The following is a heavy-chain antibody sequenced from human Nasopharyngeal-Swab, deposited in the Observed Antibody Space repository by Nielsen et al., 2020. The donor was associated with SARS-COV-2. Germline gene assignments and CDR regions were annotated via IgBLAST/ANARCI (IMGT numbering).Heavy chain of an antibody. CDR3: AKDEDSSGWPGGVDY. CDR1: GFTFSSYG. CDR2: ISYDGSNK. V-gene: IGHV3-30*18. Sequence: GESLKISCAASGFTFSSYGMHWVRQAPGKGLEWVAVISYDGSNKYYADSVKGRFTISRDNSKNTLYLQMNSLRAEDTAVYYCAKDEDSSGWPGGVDYWGQGTLVTVSS. D-gene: IGHD6-19*01. J-gene: IGHJ4*02.